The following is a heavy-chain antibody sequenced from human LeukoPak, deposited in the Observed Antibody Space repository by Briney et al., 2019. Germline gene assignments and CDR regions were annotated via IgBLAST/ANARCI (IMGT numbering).Heavy chain of an antibody. CDR1: GFTFSSYA. CDR3: AKDDKYYDILTGYYALNCFDY. CDR2: ISGSGCST. V-gene: IGHV3-23*01. D-gene: IGHD3-9*01. Sequence: GVSLTLSCPPSGFTFSSYAMMWVRQAPGKGLAWVSAISGSGCSTYYADSVKGRFTISRDNSKNRLYLQMNSLRAEDTAVYYCAKDDKYYDILTGYYALNCFDYWGQGSLVSVCS. J-gene: IGHJ4*02.